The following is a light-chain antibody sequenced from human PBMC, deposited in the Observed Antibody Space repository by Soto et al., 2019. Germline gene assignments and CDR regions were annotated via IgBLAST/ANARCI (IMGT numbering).Light chain of an antibody. V-gene: IGKV3-20*01. J-gene: IGKJ5*01. CDR1: QSVSSNF. Sequence: EIVLTQSPGTLSLSPGERATLSCRASQSVSSNFLAWFQQQPGQAPRLLVYAASSRVTGIPDRFSGSGSGTDFTLTISRLEPEDFAVYYCQQSGGSPITFGQGTRLEI. CDR3: QQSGGSPIT. CDR2: AAS.